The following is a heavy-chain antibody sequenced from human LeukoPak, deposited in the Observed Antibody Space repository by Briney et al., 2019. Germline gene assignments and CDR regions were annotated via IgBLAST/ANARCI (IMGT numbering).Heavy chain of an antibody. Sequence: GSLRLSCVASGLTSSSFWMTWVRQAPGKGLERIGTIYYSGSTYYNPSLKSRVTISVDTSKNQFSLKLSSVTAADTAVYYCARHYYDYVWGSYRPSGFDYWGQGTLVTVSS. CDR3: ARHYYDYVWGSYRPSGFDY. J-gene: IGHJ4*02. CDR2: IYYSGST. V-gene: IGHV4-59*01. CDR1: GLTSSSFW. D-gene: IGHD3-16*02.